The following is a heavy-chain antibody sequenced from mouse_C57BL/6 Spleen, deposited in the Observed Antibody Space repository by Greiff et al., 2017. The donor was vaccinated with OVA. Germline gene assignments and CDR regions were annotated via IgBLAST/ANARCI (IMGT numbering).Heavy chain of an antibody. J-gene: IGHJ4*01. CDR2: IYPGSGNT. V-gene: IGHV1-66*01. D-gene: IGHD1-1*02. Sequence: VQLQQSGPELVKPGASVKISCKASGYSFTSYYIHWVKQRPGQGLEWIGWIYPGSGNTKYNEKFKGKATLTADTSSSTAYMQLSSLTSEDSAVYYCAREVGGLYAMDYWGQGTSVTVSS. CDR3: AREVGGLYAMDY. CDR1: GYSFTSYY.